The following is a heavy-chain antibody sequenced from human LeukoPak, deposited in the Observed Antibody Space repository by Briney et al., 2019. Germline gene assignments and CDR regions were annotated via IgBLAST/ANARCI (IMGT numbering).Heavy chain of an antibody. J-gene: IGHJ4*02. Sequence: SETLSLTCTVSGGPISSSSYYWGWIRQPPGKGLEWIGSIYYSGSTYYNPSLKSRVTISVDTSKNQFSLKLSSVTAADTAVYYCARHGPGEWELNYWGQGTLVTVSS. CDR3: ARHGPGEWELNY. V-gene: IGHV4-39*01. D-gene: IGHD1-26*01. CDR2: IYYSGST. CDR1: GGPISSSSYY.